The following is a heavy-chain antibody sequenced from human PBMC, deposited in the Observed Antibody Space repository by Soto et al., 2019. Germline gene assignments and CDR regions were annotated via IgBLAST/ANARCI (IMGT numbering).Heavy chain of an antibody. J-gene: IGHJ3*01. CDR1: GFTFGNYG. Sequence: EVQLLESGGGLVQPGGSLRLSCAASGFTFGNYGMNWVRQAPGKGLEWVSGISGGGGSTYYTDSVNGRFTISRDPSKNTVFLEMNSLRAEDTAVYYCAKGFIVVVTVIRPDDSFDVWGQGTLVTVSS. CDR2: ISGGGGST. V-gene: IGHV3-23*01. D-gene: IGHD2-21*02. CDR3: AKGFIVVVTVIRPDDSFDV.